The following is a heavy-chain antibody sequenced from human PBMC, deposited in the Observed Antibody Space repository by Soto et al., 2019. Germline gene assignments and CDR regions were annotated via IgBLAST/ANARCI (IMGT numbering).Heavy chain of an antibody. Sequence: ASLKVSCKASGYTFTGYDMHWVRQAPGHGLEWMGWINPNSGGTKYAQNFQGWVTMTRDTSISTAYMELSRLRSDDTAVYYCARAQSFYFDYWGQGTLVTVSS. CDR3: ARAQSFYFDY. CDR2: INPNSGGT. J-gene: IGHJ4*02. V-gene: IGHV1-2*04. CDR1: GYTFTGYD.